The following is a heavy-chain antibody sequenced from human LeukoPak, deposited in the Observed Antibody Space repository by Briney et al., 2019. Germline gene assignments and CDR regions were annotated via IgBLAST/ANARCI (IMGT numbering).Heavy chain of an antibody. V-gene: IGHV3-72*01. CDR2: TRNKANSYTT. Sequence: PGGSLRLSCAASGFTFSDHYMDWVRQAPGKGLEWVGRTRNKANSYTTEYAASVKGRFTISRDDSKNSLYLQMNSLKTEDTAVYYCVRVTYYYGSGSYYKYFDYWGQGTLVTVSS. J-gene: IGHJ4*02. CDR1: GFTFSDHY. CDR3: VRVTYYYGSGSYYKYFDY. D-gene: IGHD3-10*01.